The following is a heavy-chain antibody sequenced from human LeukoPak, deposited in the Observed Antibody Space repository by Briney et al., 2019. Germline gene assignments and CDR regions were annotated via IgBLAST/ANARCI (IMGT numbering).Heavy chain of an antibody. J-gene: IGHJ6*03. Sequence: SETLSLTCSVSGVSINSYFWSWIRQPPGKGLEWIGYIHYSGSSNYNSSLKSRVTIAVDTSKNQFSLRLTSVTAADTAVYYCARVITSGYSYYYYYMDFWGRGTTVTVSS. CDR3: ARVITSGYSYYYYYMDF. V-gene: IGHV4-59*01. CDR2: IHYSGSS. CDR1: GVSINSYF. D-gene: IGHD3-22*01.